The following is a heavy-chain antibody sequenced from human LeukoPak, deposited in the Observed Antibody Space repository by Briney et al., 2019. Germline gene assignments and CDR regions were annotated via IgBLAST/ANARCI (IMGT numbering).Heavy chain of an antibody. Sequence: SETLSLTCTVSGGSISSYYWSWIRQPPGKGLECIGYIYYSGSTNYNPSLKSRVTISVDTLNNQFSLKVKSVTAADTAVYYCARVAGPGSGRYFDYWGQGTLVTVSS. V-gene: IGHV4-59*12. CDR3: ARVAGPGSGRYFDY. D-gene: IGHD3-3*01. J-gene: IGHJ4*02. CDR2: IYYSGST. CDR1: GGSISSYY.